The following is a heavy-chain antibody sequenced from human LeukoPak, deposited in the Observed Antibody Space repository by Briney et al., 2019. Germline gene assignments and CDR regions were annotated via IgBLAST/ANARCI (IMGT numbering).Heavy chain of an antibody. CDR3: ARRFGYSYGVDY. V-gene: IGHV3-21*01. Sequence: GGSLRLSCAASGFTFSSYSMNWVRQAPGKGLEWVSSISSSSSYIYYADSVKGRFTISRDNAKNSLYLQMNSLRAEDTAVYYCARRFGYSYGVDYWGQGTLVTVSS. D-gene: IGHD5-18*01. CDR2: ISSSSSYI. CDR1: GFTFSSYS. J-gene: IGHJ4*02.